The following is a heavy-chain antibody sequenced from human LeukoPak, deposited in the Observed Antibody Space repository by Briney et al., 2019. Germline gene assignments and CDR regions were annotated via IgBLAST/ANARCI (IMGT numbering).Heavy chain of an antibody. CDR2: IYYSGST. CDR3: ARGGGVTVTIFDY. V-gene: IGHV4-59*01. D-gene: IGHD4-17*01. J-gene: IGHJ4*02. CDR1: GGSISSYY. Sequence: SETLSLTCTVSGGSISSYYWSWIRQPPGKGLEWIGYIYYSGSTNYNPSLKSRVTISVDTSKNQFSLKLSSVAAADTAVYYCARGGGVTVTIFDYWGQGTLVTVSS.